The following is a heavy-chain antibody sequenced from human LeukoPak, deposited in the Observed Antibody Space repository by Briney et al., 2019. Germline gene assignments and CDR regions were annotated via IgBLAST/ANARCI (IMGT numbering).Heavy chain of an antibody. CDR1: GFTVSSNY. CDR3: ARGPKPNYYDSSGYPGHYFDY. J-gene: IGHJ4*02. CDR2: IYSGGST. Sequence: PGGSLRLSCAASGFTVSSNYMSWVRQAPGKGLEWVSVIYSGGSTYYADSVKGRFTISRDNSKNTLYLQMNSLRAEDTAVYYCARGPKPNYYDSSGYPGHYFDYWGQGTLVTVSS. D-gene: IGHD3-22*01. V-gene: IGHV3-66*01.